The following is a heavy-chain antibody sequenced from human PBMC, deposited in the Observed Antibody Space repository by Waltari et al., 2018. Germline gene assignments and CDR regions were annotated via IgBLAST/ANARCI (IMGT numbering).Heavy chain of an antibody. CDR2: INGGNGNT. CDR1: GYSFIAYA. V-gene: IGHV1-3*01. D-gene: IGHD5-18*01. Sequence: QVQFVQSGAEVKKPGASVKVSCKASGYSFIAYAMHWGRQAPGQRPEWMGWINGGNGNTKYSQNFQGRVTITSDISASTAYLEVSSLRSEDTALYYCARGHRLPFFDFWGKGTLVTVSS. CDR3: ARGHRLPFFDF. J-gene: IGHJ4*02.